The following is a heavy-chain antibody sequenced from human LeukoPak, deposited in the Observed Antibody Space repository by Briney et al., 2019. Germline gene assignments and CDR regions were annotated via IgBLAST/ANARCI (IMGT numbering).Heavy chain of an antibody. J-gene: IGHJ4*02. Sequence: ASVKVSCKASGYTFTSYYMHWVRQAPGQGLEWMGIINPSGGSTSYAQKFQGRVTMTRDTSTSTVYMELRSLRSEDTAVYYCARESKVVPAAGYFDYWGQGTLVTVSS. V-gene: IGHV1-46*01. CDR3: ARESKVVPAAGYFDY. CDR1: GYTFTSYY. D-gene: IGHD2-2*01. CDR2: INPSGGST.